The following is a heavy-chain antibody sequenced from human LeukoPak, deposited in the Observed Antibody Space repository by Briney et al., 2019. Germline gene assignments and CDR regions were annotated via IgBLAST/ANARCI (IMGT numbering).Heavy chain of an antibody. CDR2: ISGDGGNT. D-gene: IGHD4-11*01. J-gene: IGHJ4*02. V-gene: IGHV3-43*02. Sequence: GGSLRLSCAASGFTFDDYAMHWVRQAPGKGLEWVSVISGDGGNTYYADSVKGRFTISRDNSKNSLYLQMNSLRTEDTALYYCARDLVTTYYFDYWGQGTLVTVSS. CDR3: ARDLVTTYYFDY. CDR1: GFTFDDYA.